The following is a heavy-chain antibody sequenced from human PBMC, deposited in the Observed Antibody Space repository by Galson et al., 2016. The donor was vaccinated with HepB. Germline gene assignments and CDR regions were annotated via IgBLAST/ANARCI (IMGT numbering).Heavy chain of an antibody. Sequence: SLRLSCAAPGFSVSSNYLSWVRQAPGKGLEWVSVIFSAGTTYYADSVKGRFTISRDNSKNTLYLQMNSLRAEDTAVYYCARDSGSVSFDYWGQGTLVTASS. D-gene: IGHD1-26*01. CDR3: ARDSGSVSFDY. CDR1: GFSVSSNY. CDR2: IFSAGTT. V-gene: IGHV3-53*01. J-gene: IGHJ4*02.